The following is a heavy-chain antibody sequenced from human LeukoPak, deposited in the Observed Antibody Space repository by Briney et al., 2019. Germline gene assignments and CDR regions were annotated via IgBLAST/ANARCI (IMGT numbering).Heavy chain of an antibody. CDR3: ARAPRGGGSCYDY. Sequence: SETLSLTCTVSGGSISTYYWSWLRQPPGKGLEWIGYIYYSGSTNYNPSLKSRVTISVDTSKNQFSLKLSSVTAADTAVYYCARAPRGGGSCYDYWGQGTLVTVSS. D-gene: IGHD2-15*01. J-gene: IGHJ4*02. CDR2: IYYSGST. CDR1: GGSISTYY. V-gene: IGHV4-59*01.